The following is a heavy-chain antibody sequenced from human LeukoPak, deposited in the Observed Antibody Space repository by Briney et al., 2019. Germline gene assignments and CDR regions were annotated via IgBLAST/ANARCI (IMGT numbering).Heavy chain of an antibody. Sequence: ASVKVSCKASGYTFTGYYMHWVRQAPGQGLEWMGWINPNSGGTNYAQKFQGRVTMTRDTSISTAYMELSRLRSDDTAVYYCARDPIYRGGLNWFDPWGQGTLVTVSS. D-gene: IGHD3-3*01. CDR2: INPNSGGT. CDR3: ARDPIYRGGLNWFDP. J-gene: IGHJ5*02. CDR1: GYTFTGYY. V-gene: IGHV1-2*02.